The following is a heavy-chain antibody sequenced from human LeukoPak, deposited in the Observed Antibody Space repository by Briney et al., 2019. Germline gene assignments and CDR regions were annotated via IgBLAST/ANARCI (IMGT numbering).Heavy chain of an antibody. CDR1: GFTFSSYA. CDR2: ISGSGGST. CDR3: ARERSDYYGSGSYLY. V-gene: IGHV3-23*01. J-gene: IGHJ4*02. D-gene: IGHD3-10*01. Sequence: GGSLRLSCAASGFTFSSYAMSWVRQAPGKGLEWVSAISGSGGSTYYADSVKGRFTISRDNSKNTLYLQMNSLRAEDTAVYYCARERSDYYGSGSYLYWGQGTLVTVSS.